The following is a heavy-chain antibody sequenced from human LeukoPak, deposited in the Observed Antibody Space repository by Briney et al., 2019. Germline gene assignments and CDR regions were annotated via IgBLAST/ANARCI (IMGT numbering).Heavy chain of an antibody. D-gene: IGHD6-13*01. J-gene: IGHJ6*02. V-gene: IGHV4-38-2*02. CDR3: AGQYSSSWYSRYYYGMDV. Sequence: SETLSLTCTVSGYSISSGYYWGWIRQPPGKGLEWIGSIYHSGSTYYNPSLKSRVTISVDTSKNQFSLKLSSVTAADTAVYYCAGQYSSSWYSRYYYGMDVWGQGTTVTVSS. CDR1: GYSISSGYY. CDR2: IYHSGST.